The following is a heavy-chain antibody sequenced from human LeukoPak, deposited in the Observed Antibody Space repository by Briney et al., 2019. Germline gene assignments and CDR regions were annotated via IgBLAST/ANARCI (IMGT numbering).Heavy chain of an antibody. CDR1: GIAFSSYG. CDR2: ISYNSKQT. V-gene: IGHV3-30*03. D-gene: IGHD3-3*01. CDR3: ARDPSMFGVVIKVLTEADRGY. J-gene: IGHJ4*02. Sequence: GGSLRLSCTASGIAFSSYGMHWVRQAPGGGLEWMAVISYNSKQTFYADSVKGRFTISRDNSKNTLYLQMNSLRGGDTAVYYCARDPSMFGVVIKVLTEADRGYWGQGTLVTVSS.